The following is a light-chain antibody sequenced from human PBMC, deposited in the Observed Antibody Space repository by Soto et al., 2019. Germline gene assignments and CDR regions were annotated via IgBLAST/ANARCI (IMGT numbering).Light chain of an antibody. CDR1: SSDVGGYNY. CDR3: SSYTSSSNWV. Sequence: QSGVQESAAEVGTRGHRITISCTGTSSDVGGYNYVSWYQQHPGKAPKLMIYEVSNRPSRVSNRFSGSKSGNTASLTVSGLQAEEEADYYCSSYTSSSNWVFGGGTKVTXL. J-gene: IGLJ3*02. V-gene: IGLV2-14*01. CDR2: EVS.